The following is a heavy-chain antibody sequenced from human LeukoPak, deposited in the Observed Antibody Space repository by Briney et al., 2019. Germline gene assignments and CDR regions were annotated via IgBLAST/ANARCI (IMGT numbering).Heavy chain of an antibody. V-gene: IGHV1-8*02. CDR3: ATDVVSGSYFEDY. J-gene: IGHJ4*02. D-gene: IGHD1-26*01. CDR2: MNPNSGNT. Sequence: PGASVKVSCKASGYTFTSYDINWVRQATGQGLEWMGWMNPNSGNTGYAQKFQGRVTMTEDTSTDTAYMELSSLRSEDTAVYYCATDVVSGSYFEDYWGQGTLVTVSS. CDR1: GYTFTSYD.